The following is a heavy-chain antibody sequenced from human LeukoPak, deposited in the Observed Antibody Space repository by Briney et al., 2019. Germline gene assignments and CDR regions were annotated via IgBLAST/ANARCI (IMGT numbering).Heavy chain of an antibody. Sequence: SGGSLRLSCAASGFTFSSYAMSWVRQAPGKGLEWVSAISGSGGSTYYADSVKGRFTISRDNSKNTLYLQMNSLRAEDTAVYYCAKTSPIGSGWYGHFDYWGQGTLVTVSS. D-gene: IGHD6-19*01. CDR2: ISGSGGST. V-gene: IGHV3-23*01. CDR1: GFTFSSYA. CDR3: AKTSPIGSGWYGHFDY. J-gene: IGHJ4*02.